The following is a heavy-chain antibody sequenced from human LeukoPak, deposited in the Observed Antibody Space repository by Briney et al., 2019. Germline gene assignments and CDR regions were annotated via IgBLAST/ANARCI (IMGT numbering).Heavy chain of an antibody. Sequence: PSETPSLTSVVYGGSSSGYYWSWIRPPPREGLEWMGQINHSGSTNYNPSLKSRVTISVDTSKNQFSLKLSSVTAADTAVYYCAREAPYYYDSSGYSRGVYYWGQGTLVTVSS. CDR2: INHSGST. CDR3: AREAPYYYDSSGYSRGVYY. V-gene: IGHV4-34*01. CDR1: GGSSSGYY. D-gene: IGHD3-22*01. J-gene: IGHJ4*02.